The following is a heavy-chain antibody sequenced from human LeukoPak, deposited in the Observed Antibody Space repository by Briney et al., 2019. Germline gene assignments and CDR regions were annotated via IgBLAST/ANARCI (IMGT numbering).Heavy chain of an antibody. D-gene: IGHD6-19*01. J-gene: IGHJ5*02. V-gene: IGHV5-51*01. CDR1: GYSFTSYW. Sequence: GESLKTSCKGSGYSFTSYWIGWVRQMPGKGLEWMGIIYPGDSDTRYSPSFQGQVTISADKSISTAYLQWSSLKASDTAMYYCARGRGSGWYSHWFDPWGQGTLVTVSS. CDR2: IYPGDSDT. CDR3: ARGRGSGWYSHWFDP.